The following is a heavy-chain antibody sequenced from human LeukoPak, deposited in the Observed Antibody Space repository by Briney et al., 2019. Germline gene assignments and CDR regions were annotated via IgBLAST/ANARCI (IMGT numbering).Heavy chain of an antibody. J-gene: IGHJ4*02. CDR1: GGSISSYY. CDR2: IYYSGST. Sequence: SETLSLTCTVSGGSISSYYWSWIQQPPGKGLEWIGYIYYSGSTNYNPSLKSRVTISVDTSKNQFSLKLSSVIAADTAVYYCASNYGDLYYFDYWGQGTLVTVSS. D-gene: IGHD4-17*01. V-gene: IGHV4-59*01. CDR3: ASNYGDLYYFDY.